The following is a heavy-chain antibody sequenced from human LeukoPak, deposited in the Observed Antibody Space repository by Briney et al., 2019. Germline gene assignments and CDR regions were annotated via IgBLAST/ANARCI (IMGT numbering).Heavy chain of an antibody. J-gene: IGHJ6*03. CDR1: GLTFSSYG. Sequence: GGSLRLSCAASGLTFSSYGMHWVRQAPGKGLEWVAFIRYDGSNKYYADSVKGRFTISRDNSKNTLYLQMNSLRAEDTAVYYCAKEGYGYGPYYMDVWGKGTTVTVSS. D-gene: IGHD5-18*01. V-gene: IGHV3-30*02. CDR2: IRYDGSNK. CDR3: AKEGYGYGPYYMDV.